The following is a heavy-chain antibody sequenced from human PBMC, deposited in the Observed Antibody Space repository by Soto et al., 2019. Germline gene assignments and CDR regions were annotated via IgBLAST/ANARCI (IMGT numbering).Heavy chain of an antibody. V-gene: IGHV3-23*01. J-gene: IGHJ4*02. D-gene: IGHD6-13*01. CDR2: ISGSGGST. CDR3: AKDQGSSWYEIDY. Sequence: EVQLLESGGGLVQPGGSLRLSCAASGFTFSNYAVTWVRQAPGKGLEWVSTISGSGGSTYYEDSVKDRFTISRDNSKNTLYLQMNSLRAEDTAVYYCAKDQGSSWYEIDYWGQGTLVTVSS. CDR1: GFTFSNYA.